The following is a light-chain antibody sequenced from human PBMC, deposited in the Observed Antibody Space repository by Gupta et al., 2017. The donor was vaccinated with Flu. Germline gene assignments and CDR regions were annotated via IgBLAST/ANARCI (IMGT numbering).Light chain of an antibody. CDR2: WAS. CDR3: QQVYSTPLT. V-gene: IGKV4-1*01. CDR1: QSVLYSSTNSNY. Sequence: DIVMTQPQDSLPVSLGERATINCKSSQSVLYSSTNSNYLAWYQQKAGQPPKLLIYWASTRESGVPDRFSGSGSGTDFTLTISSLQAEDVAVYYCQQVYSTPLTFGGGTKVEIK. J-gene: IGKJ4*01.